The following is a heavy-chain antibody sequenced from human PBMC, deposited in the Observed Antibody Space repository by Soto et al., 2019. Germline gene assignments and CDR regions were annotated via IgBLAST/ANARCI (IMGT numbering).Heavy chain of an antibody. V-gene: IGHV3-33*01. D-gene: IGHD6-13*01. CDR2: IWYDGSNK. Sequence: GGSLRLSCAASGFTFSSYGMHWVRQAPGKGLEWVAVIWYDGSNKYYADSVKGRFTISRDNSKNTLYLQMNSLRAEDTAVYYCARGSSAAGNAFDIWGQGTMVTVSS. CDR3: ARGSSAAGNAFDI. CDR1: GFTFSSYG. J-gene: IGHJ3*02.